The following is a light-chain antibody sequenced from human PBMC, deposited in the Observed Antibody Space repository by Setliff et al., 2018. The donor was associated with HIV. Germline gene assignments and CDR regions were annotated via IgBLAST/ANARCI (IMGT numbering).Light chain of an antibody. CDR3: SAYTGSSTLI. CDR1: NSDIGNYGY. J-gene: IGLJ2*01. V-gene: IGLV2-14*01. Sequence: QSVLTQPASVSGSPGQSITISCTGTNSDIGNYGYVSWYQQHPGKAPKLMIFEVSNRPSGISNRFYGSKSGSTASLTISGLQAEDEADYYCSAYTGSSTLIFGGGTKVTVL. CDR2: EVS.